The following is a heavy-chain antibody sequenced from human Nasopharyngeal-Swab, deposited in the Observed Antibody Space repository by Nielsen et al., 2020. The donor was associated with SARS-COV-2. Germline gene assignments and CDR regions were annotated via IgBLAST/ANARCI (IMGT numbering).Heavy chain of an antibody. J-gene: IGHJ3*02. V-gene: IGHV7-4-1*02. CDR1: GYTFTSYA. CDR3: ARGDYDFWSGWVSAFDI. D-gene: IGHD3-3*01. Sequence: ASVKVSCKASGYTFTSYAMNWVRQAPGQGLEWMGWINTNTGNPTYAQGFTGQFVFSLDTSVSTAYLQISSLKAEDTAVYYCARGDYDFWSGWVSAFDIWGQGTMVTVSS. CDR2: INTNTGNP.